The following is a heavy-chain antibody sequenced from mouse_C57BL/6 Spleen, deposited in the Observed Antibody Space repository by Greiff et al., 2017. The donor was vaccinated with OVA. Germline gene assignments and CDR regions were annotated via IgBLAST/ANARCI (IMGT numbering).Heavy chain of an antibody. V-gene: IGHV1-59*01. D-gene: IGHD2-5*01. CDR2: LDTSDSST. CDR1: GYTFTSYW. Sequence: QVKLKQPGAELVRPGTSVKLSCTASGYTFTSYWMHWVKQSPGQGLERIGVLDTSDSSTNSNQPSKGKATLTVDTSSSTAYMQLSSLTSEDAADYYCARPYYTNYEAMDYWGQGTSVTVSS. J-gene: IGHJ4*01. CDR3: ARPYYTNYEAMDY.